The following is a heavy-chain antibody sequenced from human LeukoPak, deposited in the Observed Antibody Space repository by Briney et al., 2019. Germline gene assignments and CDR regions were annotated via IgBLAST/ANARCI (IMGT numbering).Heavy chain of an antibody. J-gene: IGHJ4*02. D-gene: IGHD3-10*01. CDR2: ISGSGGNT. Sequence: GGSLRLSCAVSGFTFSNYEMNWVRQAPGKGRKWVSDISGSGGNTYYADSVKGRFTISRDNSKNTLNLQMNSLRVEDTAVYYCATTRHNYGYYFDYWGQGTLVTVSS. CDR3: ATTRHNYGYYFDY. CDR1: GFTFSNYE. V-gene: IGHV3-23*01.